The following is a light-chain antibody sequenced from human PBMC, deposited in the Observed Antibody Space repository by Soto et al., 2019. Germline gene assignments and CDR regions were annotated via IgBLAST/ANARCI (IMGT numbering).Light chain of an antibody. CDR1: QSVSSK. CDR3: QQYGSSLIT. CDR2: DAS. Sequence: TQSPATLSLSPGERATLSCRASQSVSSKLAWYQQKPGQAPRLLIYDASNRATGIPDRFSGSGFGTDFTLTISRLEPEDFAVYYCQQYGSSLITFGQGTRLEIK. J-gene: IGKJ5*01. V-gene: IGKV3-20*01.